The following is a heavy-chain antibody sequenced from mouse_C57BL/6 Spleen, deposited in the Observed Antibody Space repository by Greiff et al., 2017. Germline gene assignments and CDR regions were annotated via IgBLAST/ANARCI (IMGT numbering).Heavy chain of an antibody. D-gene: IGHD4-1*01. CDR3: AREGLGLYFDY. Sequence: VQLQQSGPELVKPGASVKISCKASGYTFTDYYMNWVKQSHGKSLEWIGDINPNNGGTSYNQKFKGKATLTVDKSSSTAYMGLRSLTSEDSAVYYCAREGLGLYFDYWGQGTTLTVSS. CDR1: GYTFTDYY. J-gene: IGHJ2*01. CDR2: INPNNGGT. V-gene: IGHV1-26*01.